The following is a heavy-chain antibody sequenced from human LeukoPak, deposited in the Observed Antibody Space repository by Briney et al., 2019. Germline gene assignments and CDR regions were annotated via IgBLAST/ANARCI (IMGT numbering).Heavy chain of an antibody. CDR3: ARESANDYGDNHAGACLDY. D-gene: IGHD4-17*01. CDR2: ISSTGSTI. CDR1: GFTFSKYY. V-gene: IGHV3-11*01. Sequence: GGSLRLSCAASGFTFSKYYMSWIRQAPGKGLEWVPYISSTGSTIYYADSVKGRFTISRDNAKNSLYLQMNSLRAEDTAVYYCARESANDYGDNHAGACLDYWGQGNLVTVSS. J-gene: IGHJ4*02.